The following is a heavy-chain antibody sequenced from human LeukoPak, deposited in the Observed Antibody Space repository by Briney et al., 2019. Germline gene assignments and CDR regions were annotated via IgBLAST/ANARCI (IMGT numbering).Heavy chain of an antibody. J-gene: IGHJ4*02. Sequence: ASVKVSCKASGYTFSGYYIHWVRQAPGEGLEWMGWINPNNGGTHYVRKLQGRVTMTRDTSISTAYMDLKSLTFDDTAVYYCAREKLWFGEFPFDNWGQGTLVSVSS. CDR3: AREKLWFGEFPFDN. D-gene: IGHD3-10*01. V-gene: IGHV1-2*02. CDR1: GYTFSGYY. CDR2: INPNNGGT.